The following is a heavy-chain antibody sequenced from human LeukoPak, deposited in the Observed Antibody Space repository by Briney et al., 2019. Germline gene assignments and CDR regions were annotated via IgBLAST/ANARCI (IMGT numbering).Heavy chain of an antibody. Sequence: GRSLRLSCAATGFTFSNYAIHWGRQAPGKGLEWVAFISDDGSRQHYADSVKGRFTISRDNAKNSLYLQMNSLRAEDTAVYYCARDTIYLSFDYWGQGTLVTVSS. CDR2: ISDDGSRQ. CDR3: ARDTIYLSFDY. J-gene: IGHJ4*02. D-gene: IGHD5-24*01. CDR1: GFTFSNYA. V-gene: IGHV3-30-3*01.